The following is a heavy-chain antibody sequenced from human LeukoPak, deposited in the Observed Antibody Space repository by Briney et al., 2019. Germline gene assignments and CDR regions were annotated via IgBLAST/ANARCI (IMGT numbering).Heavy chain of an antibody. V-gene: IGHV3-21*04. CDR3: AKVSGYNWNDPYYFDY. Sequence: PGGSLRLSCAASRFNLSAYTMNWVRQAPGKGLEWVSSISSSSVYIYYADSVKGRCTISRDNAKNSLYLQMSSLRAEDTAIYYCAKVSGYNWNDPYYFDYWGQGTLVTVSS. CDR2: ISSSSVYI. D-gene: IGHD1-20*01. CDR1: RFNLSAYT. J-gene: IGHJ4*02.